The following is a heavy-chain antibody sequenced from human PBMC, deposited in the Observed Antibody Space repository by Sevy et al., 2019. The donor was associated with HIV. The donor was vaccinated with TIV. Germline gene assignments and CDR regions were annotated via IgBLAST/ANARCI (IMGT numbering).Heavy chain of an antibody. CDR2: LSFGCGEI. CDR3: AREGCTKPHDY. Sequence: GGSLRLSCAASGSTFSKYSMSWVRQPPGKGLEWVSTLSFGCGEINYADSVKARFTISRDNSTSSVYLQMNNLRPEDTAVYYCAREGCTKPHDYWGQGTLVTVSS. CDR1: GSTFSKYS. D-gene: IGHD2-8*01. J-gene: IGHJ4*02. V-gene: IGHV3-23*01.